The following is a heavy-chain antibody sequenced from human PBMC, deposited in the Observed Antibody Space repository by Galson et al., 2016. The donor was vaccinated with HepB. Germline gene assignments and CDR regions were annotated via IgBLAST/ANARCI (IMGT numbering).Heavy chain of an antibody. J-gene: IGHJ3*02. CDR3: AKDIPVSRFLGRPPRGGFDI. V-gene: IGHV3-23*01. Sequence: SLRLSCAASGFTFSSYAMNWVSGISGSGGSTYYADSVRGRFTISRDNSKNTLYLQMNSLRAEDTAVYYCAKDIPVSRFLGRPPRGGFDIWGQGTMVTFSS. CDR2: ISGSGGST. CDR1: GFTFSSYA. D-gene: IGHD3-3*01.